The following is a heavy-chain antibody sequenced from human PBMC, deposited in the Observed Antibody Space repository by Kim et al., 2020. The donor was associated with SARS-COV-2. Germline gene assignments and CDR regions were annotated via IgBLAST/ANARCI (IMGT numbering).Heavy chain of an antibody. CDR3: ARCFSRRQLVRLSYFDY. V-gene: IGHV1-8*01. Sequence: KVQGRVTMTRNTSIRTAYMELSSLRSADTAVYYCARCFSRRQLVRLSYFDYWGQGTLVTVSS. J-gene: IGHJ4*02. D-gene: IGHD6-6*01.